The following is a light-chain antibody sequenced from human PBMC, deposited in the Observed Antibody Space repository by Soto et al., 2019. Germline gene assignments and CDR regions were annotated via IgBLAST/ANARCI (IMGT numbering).Light chain of an antibody. Sequence: QSVLTQPASVSGSPGQSITISCTGTSSDVGGYNYVSWYQQHPGKAPKLMIYEVSNRPSGVSNRFSGSKSGNTASLTISGLQAEDEADYYCSSYTSSSPGVFGTGTKVTV. CDR1: SSDVGGYNY. J-gene: IGLJ1*01. CDR2: EVS. V-gene: IGLV2-14*01. CDR3: SSYTSSSPGV.